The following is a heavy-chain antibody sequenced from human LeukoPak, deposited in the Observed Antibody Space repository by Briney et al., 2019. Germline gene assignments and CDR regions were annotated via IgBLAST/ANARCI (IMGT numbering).Heavy chain of an antibody. CDR2: IIPIFGTA. V-gene: IGHV1-69*06. CDR1: GGTFSSYA. CDR3: ARAAYYDSSGLEAFDI. Sequence: GSSVKVSCKASGGTFSSYAISWVRQAPGQGLEWMGGIIPIFGTANYAQKFQGRVTITADKSTSTAYMELSSLRSEDTAVYYCARAAYYDSSGLEAFDIWGQGTMVTVSS. D-gene: IGHD3-22*01. J-gene: IGHJ3*02.